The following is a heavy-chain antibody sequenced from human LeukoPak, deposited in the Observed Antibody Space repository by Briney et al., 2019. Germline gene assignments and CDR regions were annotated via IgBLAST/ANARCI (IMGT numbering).Heavy chain of an antibody. CDR2: ITASSTAI. D-gene: IGHD3-9*01. CDR1: GFTFNTYT. CDR3: ARTYYDILTGYNPYFDY. Sequence: GGSLRLSCAASGFTFNTYTMNWVRQAPGKGLVWVSSITASSTAIYSADSVKGRFTISRDNAKNFLYLQMNSLRAEDTAVYYCARTYYDILTGYNPYFDYWGQGILVTVSS. J-gene: IGHJ4*02. V-gene: IGHV3-21*01.